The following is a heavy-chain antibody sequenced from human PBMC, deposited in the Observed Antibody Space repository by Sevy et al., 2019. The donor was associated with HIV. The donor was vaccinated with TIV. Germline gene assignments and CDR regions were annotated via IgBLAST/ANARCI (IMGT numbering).Heavy chain of an antibody. Sequence: GGSLRLSCAASGFTFSSYAMHWVRQAPGKGLEWVAVISYDGSNKYYADSVKGRFTISRDNSKNTLYLQMNSLRAEDTAVYYCARDSPSIEAAGVVYYFDYWGQGTLVIVSS. CDR2: ISYDGSNK. D-gene: IGHD6-13*01. CDR1: GFTFSSYA. CDR3: ARDSPSIEAAGVVYYFDY. V-gene: IGHV3-30-3*01. J-gene: IGHJ4*02.